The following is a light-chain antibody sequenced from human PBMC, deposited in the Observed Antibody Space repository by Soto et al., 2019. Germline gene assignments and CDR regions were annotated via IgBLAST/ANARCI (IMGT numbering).Light chain of an antibody. CDR2: DD. J-gene: IGLJ1*01. CDR3: QVWDSISDVGV. V-gene: IGLV3-21*02. Sequence: SYELTQTPSVSVAPGQTARITCGGDNIGANSVHWYQQKPGQAPILVVYDDDRPSGIPERFSGFNSGNTATLTISRVEAGDEADYYCQVWDSISDVGVFGTGTKLTVL. CDR1: NIGANS.